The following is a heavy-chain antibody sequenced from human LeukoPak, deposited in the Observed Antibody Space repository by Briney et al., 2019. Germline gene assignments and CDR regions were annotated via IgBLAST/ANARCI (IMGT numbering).Heavy chain of an antibody. J-gene: IGHJ3*02. CDR3: AMVRGVIPKTNDAFDI. D-gene: IGHD3-10*01. V-gene: IGHV3-74*01. Sequence: GGSLRLSCAASGFTFSSYLMRWVRQAPGKGLVWVSRINTDGSSANYADSVKGRFTISRDNAKNTLYLQMNSLRAEDTAVYYCAMVRGVIPKTNDAFDIWGQGTMVTVSS. CDR1: GFTFSSYL. CDR2: INTDGSSA.